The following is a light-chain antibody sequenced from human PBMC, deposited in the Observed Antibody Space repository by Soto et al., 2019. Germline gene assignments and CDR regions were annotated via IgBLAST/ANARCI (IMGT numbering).Light chain of an antibody. CDR2: GAS. CDR1: QSVSSF. J-gene: IGKJ5*01. Sequence: EIVLTQSTATPTLSPGQRATLSCRASQSVSSFLSRGQAPRLFIYGASSRATGIPDRFIGSGSGTHFTLTISRLEPEDFALYYCQQYGISPRISFGQGTRLEIK. CDR3: QQYGISPRIS. V-gene: IGKV3-20*01.